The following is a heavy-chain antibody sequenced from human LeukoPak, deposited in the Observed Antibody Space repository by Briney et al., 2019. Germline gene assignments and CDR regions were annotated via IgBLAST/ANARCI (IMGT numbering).Heavy chain of an antibody. V-gene: IGHV4-39*01. D-gene: IGHD4-17*01. CDR2: NYYSGST. J-gene: IGHJ4*02. Sequence: SETLSLTCTVSGGSISSSSYYWVWIPPPPGKGLVWIGSNYYSGSTYYNPSRKSPVTISVDTSKNQLSLKLGSATAADTAVYYCAVDYGDYITYYWGQGTLVTVSP. CDR3: AVDYGDYITYY. CDR1: GGSISSSSYY.